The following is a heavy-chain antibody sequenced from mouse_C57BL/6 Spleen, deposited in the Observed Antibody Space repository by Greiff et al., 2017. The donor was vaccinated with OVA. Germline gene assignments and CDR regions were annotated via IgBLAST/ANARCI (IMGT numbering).Heavy chain of an antibody. D-gene: IGHD1-1*01. CDR3: AIYYYGSSYWYCDV. V-gene: IGHV1-82*01. CDR2: IYPGDGDT. CDR1: GYAFSSSW. J-gene: IGHJ1*03. Sequence: QVQLQQSGPELVKPGASVKISCKASGYAFSSSWMNWVKQRPGKGLEWIGRIYPGDGDTNYNGKFKGKATLTADKSSSTAYMQLSSLTSEDSAVYFCAIYYYGSSYWYCDVWGTGTTVTVSS.